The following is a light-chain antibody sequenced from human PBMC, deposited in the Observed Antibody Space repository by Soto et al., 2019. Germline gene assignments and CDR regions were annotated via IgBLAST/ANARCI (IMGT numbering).Light chain of an antibody. CDR2: GAS. J-gene: IGKJ1*01. CDR3: LPHWRYLQT. Sequence: DMQMTHAPASLTASVSNKVTITCCASQGIRDDLGWYQQKPGKEPKRLIHGASTLQNGVPLRFSGSGSGTEFTLTISSLHPEDVGTYYCLPHWRYLQTFGQGAKVDI. CDR1: QGIRDD. V-gene: IGKV1-17*01.